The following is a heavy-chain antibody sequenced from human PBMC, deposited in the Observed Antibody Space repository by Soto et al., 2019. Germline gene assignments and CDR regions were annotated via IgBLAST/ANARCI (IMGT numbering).Heavy chain of an antibody. Sequence: QVQLVKSGAEVMTPGASVKVSCKASGYTFSNFGLSWVRQAPGQGLEWMGWISGYNGNTNSAEKFQCRVTMTTDTSTSTAYMEVRSLTSDDTAVYYCARDKGYGFGWSSSTGMDVWGQGTTVTVSS. D-gene: IGHD5-18*01. J-gene: IGHJ6*02. CDR2: ISGYNGNT. V-gene: IGHV1-18*01. CDR3: ARDKGYGFGWSSSTGMDV. CDR1: GYTFSNFG.